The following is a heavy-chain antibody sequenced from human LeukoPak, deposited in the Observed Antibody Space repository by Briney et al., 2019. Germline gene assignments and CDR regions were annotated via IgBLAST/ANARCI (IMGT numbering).Heavy chain of an antibody. J-gene: IGHJ4*02. CDR1: GFTFSTYS. CDR2: ISSSGSYK. Sequence: GGSLRLSCAASGFTFSTYSMNWVRQAPGKGLEWVSYISSSGSYKYYADSVKGRFTVSRDNAKNSLYLQMNSLRAEDTAVYYCARDYDILTDYSRFDYCGQGTLVTVSS. V-gene: IGHV3-21*01. CDR3: ARDYDILTDYSRFDY. D-gene: IGHD3-9*01.